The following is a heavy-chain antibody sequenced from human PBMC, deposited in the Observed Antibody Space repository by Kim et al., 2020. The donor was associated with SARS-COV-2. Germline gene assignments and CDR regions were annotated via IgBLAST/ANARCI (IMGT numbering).Heavy chain of an antibody. CDR3: ARDGFGSQVYSSGSSTEYFQH. CDR2: IYYSGST. V-gene: IGHV4-61*01. Sequence: SETLSLTCTVSGGSVSSGSYYWSWIRQPPGKGLEWIGYIYYSGSTNYNPSLKSRVTISVDTSKNQFSLKLSSVTAADTAVYYCARDGFGSQVYSSGSSTEYFQHWGQGTLVTVSS. J-gene: IGHJ1*01. CDR1: GGSVSSGSYY. D-gene: IGHD6-19*01.